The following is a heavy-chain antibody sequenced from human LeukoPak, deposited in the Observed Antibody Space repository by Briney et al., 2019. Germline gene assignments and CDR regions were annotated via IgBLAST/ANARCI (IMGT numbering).Heavy chain of an antibody. CDR1: GGPFSGYY. CDR3: ARVVEEMAFDY. Sequence: PSETLTLTCAVYGGPFSGYYWSWIRQPPGKGLEWIGEINHSGRTNYNPSLKSRVTISVDTSKNQFSLKLSSVTAADTAVYYCARVVEEMAFDYWGQGTLVTVSS. V-gene: IGHV4-34*01. CDR2: INHSGRT. D-gene: IGHD5-24*01. J-gene: IGHJ4*02.